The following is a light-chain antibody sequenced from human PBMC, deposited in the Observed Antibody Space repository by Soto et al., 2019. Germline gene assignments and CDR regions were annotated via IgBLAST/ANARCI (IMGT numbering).Light chain of an antibody. J-gene: IGKJ4*01. CDR3: QQYNTWPPVP. V-gene: IGKV3-15*01. CDR2: GAS. CDR1: QSVSSN. Sequence: EIVVTKSPGTLSLSPGERATLSCRASQSVSSNLAWYQQKPGQAPRLLIYGASTRATGIPARFSGSGSGTEFTLTISSLQSEDFAVYYCQQYNTWPPVPFAGGTKVDIK.